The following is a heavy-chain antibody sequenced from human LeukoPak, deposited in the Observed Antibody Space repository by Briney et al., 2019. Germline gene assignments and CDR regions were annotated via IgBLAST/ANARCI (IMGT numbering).Heavy chain of an antibody. V-gene: IGHV3-48*04. CDR2: ISFSSTTI. D-gene: IGHD4-11*01. CDR1: GFSFDPYS. Sequence: AGTLRLSCAASGFSFDPYSMNWFRQAPGKGLKWVAYISFSSTTIFYADFVKGRFTISRDNAQNSLYLQMSSLRAEDTAVYYCARLTHDYSDYVAFWGQGTLVTVSS. CDR3: ARLTHDYSDYVAF. J-gene: IGHJ4*02.